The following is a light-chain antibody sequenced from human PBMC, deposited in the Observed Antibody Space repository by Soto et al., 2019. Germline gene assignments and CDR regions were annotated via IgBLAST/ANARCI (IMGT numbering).Light chain of an antibody. CDR2: HAS. J-gene: IGKJ4*01. Sequence: EIVMTQSPATLSVSPGERATLSCRASPSVYSNLAWYQQKPGQAPRLLIYHASTGATGIPARFSGGGSVTEFTLTISSLQSEYFAVYYCQPYNKWPLTFGGGTKVEIK. CDR1: PSVYSN. CDR3: QPYNKWPLT. V-gene: IGKV3-15*01.